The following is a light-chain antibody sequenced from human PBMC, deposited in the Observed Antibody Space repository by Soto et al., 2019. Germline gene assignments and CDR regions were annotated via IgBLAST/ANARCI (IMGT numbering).Light chain of an antibody. Sequence: DIQMTHSPSTLSASIGDRVTITCRASQSISSWLAWYQQKPGKAPKLLIYKASILESGVPSRFSGSGSGTEFSLNISSLQPEDFATYYCQQYNTYWTFAQGTKVEIK. CDR2: KAS. CDR1: QSISSW. J-gene: IGKJ1*01. CDR3: QQYNTYWT. V-gene: IGKV1-5*03.